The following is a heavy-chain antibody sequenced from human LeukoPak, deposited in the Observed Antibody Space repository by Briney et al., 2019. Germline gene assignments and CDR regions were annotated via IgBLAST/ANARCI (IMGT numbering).Heavy chain of an antibody. D-gene: IGHD1-26*01. Sequence: GGSLRLSCAASGFTFGSYSMNRVRQAPGKVLEWVSSISSSSSYIYYADSVKGRFTISRDNAKNSLYLQMNSLRAEDTAVYYCARKGVGATVVDYWGQGTLVTVSS. CDR3: ARKGVGATVVDY. CDR2: ISSSSSYI. V-gene: IGHV3-21*01. CDR1: GFTFGSYS. J-gene: IGHJ4*02.